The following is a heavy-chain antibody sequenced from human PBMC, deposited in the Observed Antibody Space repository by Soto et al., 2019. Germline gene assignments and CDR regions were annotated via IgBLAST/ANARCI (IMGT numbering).Heavy chain of an antibody. D-gene: IGHD1-26*01. J-gene: IGHJ4*02. CDR2: IIPIFGTA. CDR3: ARTIVGATTFDY. CDR1: GGTFSSYA. V-gene: IGHV1-69*13. Sequence: SVKVSCKASGGTFSSYAISWVRQAPGQGLEWMGGIIPIFGTANYAQKFQGRVTITADESTSTAYMELSSLRSEDTAVYYCARTIVGATTFDYWGQGTLVTVSS.